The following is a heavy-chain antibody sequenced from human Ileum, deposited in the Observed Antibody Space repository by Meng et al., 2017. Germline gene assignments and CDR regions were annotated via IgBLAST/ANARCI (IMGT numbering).Heavy chain of an antibody. Sequence: GESLKISCAGSGFTFRSYAMSWVRQAPGKRLEWVSLLSKSGDAADYADSVRGRFSISRDNSKNTLYLQMNSLRAEDTAIYYCVIDSSIGSAGRFSWGQGAVVTVSS. CDR1: GFTFRSYA. CDR3: VIDSSIGSAGRFS. V-gene: IGHV3-23*01. D-gene: IGHD6-13*01. CDR2: LSKSGDAA. J-gene: IGHJ5*02.